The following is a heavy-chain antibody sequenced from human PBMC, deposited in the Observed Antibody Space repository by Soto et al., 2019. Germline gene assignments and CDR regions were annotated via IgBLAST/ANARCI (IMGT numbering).Heavy chain of an antibody. CDR3: DRAQQYNYGQV. D-gene: IGHD5-18*01. V-gene: IGHV3-74*01. CDR2: INSDGSRT. Sequence: GGSLRLSCAASGFTFGSYWMHWVRQAPGKGLVWVSRINSDGSRTIYADSVKGRFTISRDNAKNTLYLQMNRLRAEDTAVYYCDRAQQYNYGQVCGQGTLVTVYS. CDR1: GFTFGSYW. J-gene: IGHJ4*02.